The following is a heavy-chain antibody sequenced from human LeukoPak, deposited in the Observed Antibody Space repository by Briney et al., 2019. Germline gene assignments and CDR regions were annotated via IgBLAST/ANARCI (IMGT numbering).Heavy chain of an antibody. Sequence: GGSLRLSCAASGLTFSSYSMNWVRQAPGKGLEWVSYISSSSSTIYYADSVKGRFTISRDNAKNSLYLQMNSLRAEDTAVYYCASEDVVVPPYGMDVWGQGTTVTVSS. CDR3: ASEDVVVPPYGMDV. CDR2: ISSSSSTI. J-gene: IGHJ6*02. D-gene: IGHD2-2*01. V-gene: IGHV3-48*01. CDR1: GLTFSSYS.